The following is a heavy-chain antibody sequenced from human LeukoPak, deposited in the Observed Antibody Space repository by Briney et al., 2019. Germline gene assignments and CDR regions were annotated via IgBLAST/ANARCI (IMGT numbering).Heavy chain of an antibody. J-gene: IGHJ4*02. CDR3: ARVLYCSRVNVIDY. D-gene: IGHD2-2*01. Sequence: GGSLTLSCAAAGLTFSNYWMNWVRQAPGKGLEWVANMNEYGTEKYYVGSVRGRFTISRDNAENSLYLHMSSLRVEDTAVYRCARVLYCSRVNVIDYWGLGTLVTVSS. V-gene: IGHV3-7*01. CDR2: MNEYGTEK. CDR1: GLTFSNYW.